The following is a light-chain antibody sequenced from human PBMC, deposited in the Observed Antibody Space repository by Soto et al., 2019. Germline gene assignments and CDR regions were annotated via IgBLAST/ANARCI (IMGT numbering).Light chain of an antibody. CDR3: QDYGSSRT. Sequence: EIVLTQSPGTLSLSPGERATLSCRASQSVTSTLAWYQQKVGQAPRLLIYGASSRATGIPDRFSGSGSGTDFTLTISRLEPEDFAVYYCQDYGSSRTFGQGTKVEIK. V-gene: IGKV3-20*01. CDR1: QSVTST. CDR2: GAS. J-gene: IGKJ1*01.